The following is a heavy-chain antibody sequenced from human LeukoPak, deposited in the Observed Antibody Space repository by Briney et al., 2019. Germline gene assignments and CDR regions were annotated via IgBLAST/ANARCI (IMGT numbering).Heavy chain of an antibody. Sequence: SVTLSLTCTVSSGSISSSTYYWGRIRQPPGKGLEWIGTIYYTGSTYYNPSLKSRVIISVDTSKNQFSLKMSSVTAADTAVYYCARTGYSSSYYKFRFDYWGQGTLVTVSS. D-gene: IGHD6-13*01. J-gene: IGHJ4*02. CDR2: IYYTGST. CDR1: SGSISSSTYY. V-gene: IGHV4-39*07. CDR3: ARTGYSSSYYKFRFDY.